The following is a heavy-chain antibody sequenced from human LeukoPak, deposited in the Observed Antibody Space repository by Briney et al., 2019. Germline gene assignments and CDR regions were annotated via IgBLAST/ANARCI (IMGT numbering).Heavy chain of an antibody. J-gene: IGHJ3*02. Sequence: ASVKVSCKASGGTFSSYAISWVRQAPGQGLEWMGWINPNSGGTNYAQKSQGRVTMTRDKSIRTAYMELSRLTSDDTAVYYCARNIWFGESADAFDIWGQGTMVTVSS. V-gene: IGHV1-2*02. D-gene: IGHD3-10*01. CDR2: INPNSGGT. CDR1: GGTFSSYA. CDR3: ARNIWFGESADAFDI.